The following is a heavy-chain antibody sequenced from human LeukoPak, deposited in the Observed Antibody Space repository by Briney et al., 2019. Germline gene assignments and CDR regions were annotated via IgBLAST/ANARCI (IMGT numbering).Heavy chain of an antibody. Sequence: CIGYNYYSWTTKYNPSLKSRVTISIDTSKNQFSLKLSSVTAADTAMYYCAGVVGGSYSMDVWGQGTTVTVSS. V-gene: IGHV4-59*01. CDR3: AGVVGGSYSMDV. J-gene: IGHJ6*03. D-gene: IGHD1-26*01. CDR2: NYYSWTT.